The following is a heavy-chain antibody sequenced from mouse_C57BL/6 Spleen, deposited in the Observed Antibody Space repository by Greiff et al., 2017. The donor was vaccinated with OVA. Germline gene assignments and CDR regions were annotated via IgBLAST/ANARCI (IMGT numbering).Heavy chain of an antibody. V-gene: IGHV5-4*01. D-gene: IGHD1-1*01. CDR3: ARDHYYCSSYAYYFDY. CDR1: GFTFSSYA. CDR2: ICDGGSYT. J-gene: IGHJ2*01. Sequence: EVTLMESGGGLVKPGGSLKLSCAASGFTFSSYAMSWVRQTPEKRLEWVATICDGGSYTYYPDNVKGRFTISRDNAKNNLYLQMSHLKSEDTAMYYCARDHYYCSSYAYYFDYWGQGTTLTVSS.